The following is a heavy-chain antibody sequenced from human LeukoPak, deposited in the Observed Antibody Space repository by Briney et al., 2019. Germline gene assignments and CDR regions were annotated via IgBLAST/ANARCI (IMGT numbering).Heavy chain of an antibody. V-gene: IGHV4-39*07. J-gene: IGHJ6*02. D-gene: IGHD2-2*01. CDR2: INHSGST. CDR1: GGSISSGGYY. Sequence: SETLSLTCTVSGGSISSGGYYWSWIRQPPGKGLEWIGEINHSGSTNYNPSLKSRVTISVDTSKNQFSLKLSSVTAADTAVYYCARVRIVVVPAALSNYYYYYGMDVWGQGTTVTVSS. CDR3: ARVRIVVVPAALSNYYYYYGMDV.